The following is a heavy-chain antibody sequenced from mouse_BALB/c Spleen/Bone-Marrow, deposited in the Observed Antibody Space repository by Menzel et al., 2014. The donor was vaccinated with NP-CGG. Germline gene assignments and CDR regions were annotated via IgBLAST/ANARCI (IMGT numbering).Heavy chain of an antibody. CDR2: IDPANGNT. V-gene: IGHV14-3*02. J-gene: IGHJ3*01. Sequence: VQLQQSGAELVKPGVSVKLSCTASGFNIKDTYMHWVKQRPEQGLEWIGRIDPANGNTKYDPKFQGKATITADTSSNTASLQLSSLTSEDPAVYYCASLDDYIYWGQGTLVTVAA. D-gene: IGHD2-4*01. CDR3: ASLDDYIY. CDR1: GFNIKDTY.